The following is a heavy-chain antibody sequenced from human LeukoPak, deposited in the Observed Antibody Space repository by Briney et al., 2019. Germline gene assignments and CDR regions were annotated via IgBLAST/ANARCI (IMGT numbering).Heavy chain of an antibody. CDR3: VRHYVLHIVGPSD. D-gene: IGHD1-26*01. CDR1: GASISSSNFY. Sequence: TASETLSLTCTVSGASISSSNFYWDRIRQSPGKGLEWIGNICYGETTSYNPSFKSRVTISVDSSKIPFSLKLDSVAAADAAMYFCVRHYVLHIVGPSDCGQGSLVTVSS. CDR2: ICYGETT. V-gene: IGHV4-39*01. J-gene: IGHJ4*02.